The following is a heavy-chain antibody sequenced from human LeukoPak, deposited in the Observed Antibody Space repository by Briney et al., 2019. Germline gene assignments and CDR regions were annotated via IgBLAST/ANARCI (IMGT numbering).Heavy chain of an antibody. CDR1: GFTFSDPY. J-gene: IGHJ4*02. V-gene: IGHV3-11*04. CDR2: ISGSGTDI. CDR3: ARTARHLDY. D-gene: IGHD5-18*01. Sequence: NPGGSLRLSCEASGFTFSDPYMSWIRQAPGKGLECLSYISGSGTDINYADSVRGRFTISRDNAKNLLYLQMNDLRLEDTAVYYCARTARHLDYWGQGTLVTVSS.